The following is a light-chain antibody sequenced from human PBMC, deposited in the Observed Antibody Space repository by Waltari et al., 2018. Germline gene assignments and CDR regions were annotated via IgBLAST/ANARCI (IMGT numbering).Light chain of an antibody. CDR2: RNN. Sequence: QSVLTQPPSASGTPGQRLTISCYRSISNIGSNFVSWFQQFPGTAPNLLLFRNNQRPSGVPDRFSGSKSGTSASLAISGLRSEDEADYYCAAWDDSLSGRNWVFGRGTKLTVL. J-gene: IGLJ3*02. CDR3: AAWDDSLSGRNWV. CDR1: ISNIGSNF. V-gene: IGLV1-47*01.